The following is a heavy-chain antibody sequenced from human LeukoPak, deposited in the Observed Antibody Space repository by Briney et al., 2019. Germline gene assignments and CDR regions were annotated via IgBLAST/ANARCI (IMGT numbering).Heavy chain of an antibody. CDR1: GFTFSNYW. D-gene: IGHD1-1*01. V-gene: IGHV3-74*03. J-gene: IGHJ4*02. CDR3: VRDETLWTLDW. Sequence: PGGSLRLSCAASGFTFSNYWMHWVRQPPGMGLVWVSRINERGTDSMYAESVKGRFTISRDNAKNTVYLQMNSLRVEDTAVYYCVRDETLWTLDWWGQGTLVSVSS. CDR2: INERGTDS.